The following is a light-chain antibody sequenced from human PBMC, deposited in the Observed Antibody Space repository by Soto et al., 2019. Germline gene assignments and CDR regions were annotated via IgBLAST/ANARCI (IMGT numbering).Light chain of an antibody. V-gene: IGKV3-20*01. CDR1: RSVGSKY. J-gene: IGKJ5*01. CDR3: QHYGTSIT. Sequence: EIVLTQSPGTLSLSPGEGAPLSCRASRSVGSKYLAWSHQAPGQAPRLLIYASSTRATGIPDRFSGSASGTDFTLAISRLEPEDFGVYYCQHYGTSITFGQGTRLEIK. CDR2: ASS.